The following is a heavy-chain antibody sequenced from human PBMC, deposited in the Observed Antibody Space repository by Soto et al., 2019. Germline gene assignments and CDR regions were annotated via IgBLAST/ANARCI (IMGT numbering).Heavy chain of an antibody. CDR2: IYYTEGT. CDR1: GASISSSNYY. D-gene: IGHD1-26*01. Sequence: PSETLSLTCTVSGASISSSNYYWAWIRQPPGKGLEWIGNIYYTEGTYYTPSLKSRVTISVDTSKNQVSLKLFSVTAADTAVYYCVSAAKWELLFDYWGQGTLVTVSS. J-gene: IGHJ4*02. V-gene: IGHV4-39*01. CDR3: VSAAKWELLFDY.